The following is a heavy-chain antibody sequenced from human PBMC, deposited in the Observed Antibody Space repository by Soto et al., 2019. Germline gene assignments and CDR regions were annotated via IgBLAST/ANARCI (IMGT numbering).Heavy chain of an antibody. J-gene: IGHJ4*02. D-gene: IGHD2-8*01. CDR3: ARIPVLMVYATDY. CDR1: GFTFSSYS. Sequence: EVQLVESGGGLVKPGGSLRLSCAASGFTFSSYSMNWVRQAPGKGLEWVSSISSSSSYIYYADSVKGRFTISRDNAKNSLYLQMNSLRAADTAVYYCARIPVLMVYATDYWGQGTLVTVSS. V-gene: IGHV3-21*01. CDR2: ISSSSSYI.